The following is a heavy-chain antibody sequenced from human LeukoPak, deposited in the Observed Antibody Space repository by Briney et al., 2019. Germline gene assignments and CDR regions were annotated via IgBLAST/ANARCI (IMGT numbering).Heavy chain of an antibody. D-gene: IGHD4-11*01. Sequence: GASVKVSCKASGYTFTGYYMHWVRQAPGQGLEWMGWINPNSGGTNYAQKFQGRVTMTRDTSISTAYMELSRLRSDDTAVYYCARDRTTVNSYYYYYYMDVWGKGTTVTVSS. CDR1: GYTFTGYY. J-gene: IGHJ6*03. CDR2: INPNSGGT. V-gene: IGHV1-2*02. CDR3: ARDRTTVNSYYYYYYMDV.